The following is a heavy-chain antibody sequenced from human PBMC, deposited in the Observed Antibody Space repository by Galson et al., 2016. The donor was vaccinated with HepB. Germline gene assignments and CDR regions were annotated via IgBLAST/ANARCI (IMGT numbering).Heavy chain of an antibody. J-gene: IGHJ5*02. CDR1: GYTFTGCY. Sequence: SVKVSCKASGYTFTGCYIHWVRQAPGQGLEWMGRINPTSGGSHYARRFQGRVAMTRDTSISTAYMELRRLRSDDTAVYYCARTQNWTYDPWGQGTLVTVSS. CDR2: INPTSGGS. V-gene: IGHV1-2*06. D-gene: IGHD1-7*01. CDR3: ARTQNWTYDP.